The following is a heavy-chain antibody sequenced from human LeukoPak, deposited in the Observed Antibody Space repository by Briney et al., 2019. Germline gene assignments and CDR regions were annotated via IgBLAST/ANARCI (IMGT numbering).Heavy chain of an antibody. J-gene: IGHJ4*02. Sequence: GGSLRLSCAASGFTFSSYAMSWVRQAPGQGLEWVSTISGSGGSTSYADSVKGQFTISRDNSKNTLYLHVNNLRAEDTALYYCAFKRFTMLFWGQGTLVTVSS. D-gene: IGHD2-2*01. V-gene: IGHV3-23*01. CDR1: GFTFSSYA. CDR3: AFKRFTMLF. CDR2: ISGSGGST.